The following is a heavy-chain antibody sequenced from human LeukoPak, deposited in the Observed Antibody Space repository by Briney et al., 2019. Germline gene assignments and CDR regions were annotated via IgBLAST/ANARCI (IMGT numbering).Heavy chain of an antibody. J-gene: IGHJ4*02. CDR1: GFTFSDYY. D-gene: IGHD3-22*01. V-gene: IGHV3-11*06. CDR3: ARVNPTNSGFYAY. CDR2: ISGSSSNT. Sequence: GSLRLSCAASGFTFSDYYMTWIRQAPGKGLEWLSYISGSSSNTNYADSVQGRFTISRDNAKNSLYLQMNSLRAEDTAVYYCARVNPTNSGFYAYWGQGTLVTVSS.